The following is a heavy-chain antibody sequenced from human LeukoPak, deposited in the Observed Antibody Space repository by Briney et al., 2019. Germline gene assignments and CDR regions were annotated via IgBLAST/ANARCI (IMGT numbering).Heavy chain of an antibody. CDR1: GGSISSYY. CDR3: ASENGSYSYFDY. Sequence: TSETLSLTCTVSGGSISSYYWSWIWQPPGKGLEWIGYIYYSGSTNYNPSLKSRVTISVDTSKNQFSLKLSSVTAADTAVYYCASENGSYSYFDYWGQGTLVTVSS. CDR2: IYYSGST. J-gene: IGHJ4*02. V-gene: IGHV4-59*01. D-gene: IGHD1-26*01.